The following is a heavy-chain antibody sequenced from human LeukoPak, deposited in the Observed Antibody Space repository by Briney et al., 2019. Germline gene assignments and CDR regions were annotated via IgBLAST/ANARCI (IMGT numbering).Heavy chain of an antibody. J-gene: IGHJ3*02. Sequence: SVKVSSKASGGTFSSYAISWVRQAPGQGLEWMGGIIPIFGTANYAQKFQGRVTITADESTSTAYMELSSLRSEDTAVYYCAREDSSGWLGAFDIWGQGTMVTVSS. CDR2: IIPIFGTA. V-gene: IGHV1-69*01. D-gene: IGHD6-19*01. CDR1: GGTFSSYA. CDR3: AREDSSGWLGAFDI.